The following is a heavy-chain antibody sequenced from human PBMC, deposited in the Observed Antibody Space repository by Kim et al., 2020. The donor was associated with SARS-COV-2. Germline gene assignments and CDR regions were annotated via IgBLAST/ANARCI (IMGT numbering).Heavy chain of an antibody. CDR3: ARGLPVGVTMRVVVPPFDY. Sequence: GRFTSSRDNAKNSLYLQMNSLRAEDTAVYYCARGLPVGVTMRVVVPPFDYWGQGTLVTVSS. J-gene: IGHJ4*02. D-gene: IGHD3-22*01. V-gene: IGHV3-7*04.